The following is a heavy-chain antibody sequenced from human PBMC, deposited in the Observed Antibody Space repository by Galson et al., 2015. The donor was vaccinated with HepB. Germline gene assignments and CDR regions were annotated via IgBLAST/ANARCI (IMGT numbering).Heavy chain of an antibody. V-gene: IGHV3-43D*04. CDR2: ISWDGGST. D-gene: IGHD5-12*01. CDR3: AKPHRALSGYDVYFDY. Sequence: SLRLSCAASGFTFDDYAMHWVRQAPGKGLEWVSLISWDGGSTYYADSVKGRFTISRDNSKNSLYLQMNSLRAEDTALYYCAKPHRALSGYDVYFDYWGQGTLVTVSS. J-gene: IGHJ4*02. CDR1: GFTFDDYA.